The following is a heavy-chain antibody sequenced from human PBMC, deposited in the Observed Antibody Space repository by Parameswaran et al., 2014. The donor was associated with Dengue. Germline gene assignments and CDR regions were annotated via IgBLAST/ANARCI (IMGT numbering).Heavy chain of an antibody. CDR2: IYYSGST. D-gene: IGHD6-13*01. V-gene: IGHV4-39*01. J-gene: IGHJ4*02. Sequence: WIRQPQEGLEWIGSIYYSGSTYYNPSLKSRVTISVDTSKNQFSLKLSSVTAADTAVYYCARHSEAPHLRYSSSWYLGYWGQGTLVTVSS. CDR3: ARHSEAPHLRYSSSWYLGY.